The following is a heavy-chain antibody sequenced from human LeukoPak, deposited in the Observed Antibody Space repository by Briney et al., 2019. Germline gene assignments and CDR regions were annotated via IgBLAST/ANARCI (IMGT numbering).Heavy chain of an antibody. CDR3: ARDGGGYSYGYSDY. J-gene: IGHJ4*02. Sequence: GXSLXLSCAASGFTFSSYWMSWVRQAPGKGLEWVANIKQDGSEKYYLDSVKGRFTISRDNAKNSLYLQMNSLRAEDTAVYYCARDGGGYSYGYSDYWGQGTLVTVSS. D-gene: IGHD5-18*01. CDR2: IKQDGSEK. V-gene: IGHV3-7*03. CDR1: GFTFSSYW.